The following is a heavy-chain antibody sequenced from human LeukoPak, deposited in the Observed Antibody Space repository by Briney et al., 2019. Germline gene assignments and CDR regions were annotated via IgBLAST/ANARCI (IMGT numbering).Heavy chain of an antibody. CDR3: ASRPASETYFAVFDY. J-gene: IGHJ4*02. CDR1: GLSFSSHA. D-gene: IGHD1-26*01. V-gene: IGHV3-23*01. CDR2: ITGSGGST. Sequence: GGSLRLSCVASGLSFSSHAMTWVRQTPGKGLEWVSGITGSGGSTYHAESVKGRFTISRDNSKNTLYLQMNILRAEDTALYYCASRPASETYFAVFDYWGQGTLVTVSS.